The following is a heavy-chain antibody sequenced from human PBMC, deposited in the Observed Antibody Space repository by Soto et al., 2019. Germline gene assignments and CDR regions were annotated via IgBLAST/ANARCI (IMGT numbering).Heavy chain of an antibody. Sequence: QVQLVQSGAEVKKPGASVKVSCKASGYTFTSYDINWVRQATGQGLEWMGWMNPNSGNTGYAQKFQGRVTMTRNTSISTAYMELSSLRSEDTAVYYCASLRGRPTRDPMVRGVHRLRYYDMDVWGKGTTVTVSS. D-gene: IGHD3-10*01. CDR3: ASLRGRPTRDPMVRGVHRLRYYDMDV. V-gene: IGHV1-8*01. CDR2: MNPNSGNT. J-gene: IGHJ6*03. CDR1: GYTFTSYD.